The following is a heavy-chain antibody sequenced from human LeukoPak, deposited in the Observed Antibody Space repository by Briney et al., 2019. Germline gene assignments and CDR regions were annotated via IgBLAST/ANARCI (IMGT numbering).Heavy chain of an antibody. CDR2: IAYDGSNK. D-gene: IGHD1-26*01. Sequence: WSLRLSCAACGFTFSSYVMHWVRQAPGQGLEWVAVIAYDGSNKYYADSVKGRFTISRDNSKNTLYLQMNSLRAEDTAVYYCARDTVGSYYLDYWGQGTLVTVSS. V-gene: IGHV3-30*01. CDR3: ARDTVGSYYLDY. CDR1: GFTFSSYV. J-gene: IGHJ4*02.